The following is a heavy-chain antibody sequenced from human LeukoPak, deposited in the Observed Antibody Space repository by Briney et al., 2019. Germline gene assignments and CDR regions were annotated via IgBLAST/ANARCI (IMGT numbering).Heavy chain of an antibody. Sequence: GGSLRLSCAASGFTFGDYTMHWVRQAPGKGLEWVSPIRGDGRTTSYAGSVKGRFTISRDNSKNSLYLQMSSLRGEDTAIYYCAKDAVAGTWLHYWGQGTLVTVSS. J-gene: IGHJ4*02. CDR1: GFTFGDYT. V-gene: IGHV3-43*02. CDR3: AKDAVAGTWLHY. CDR2: IRGDGRTT. D-gene: IGHD6-19*01.